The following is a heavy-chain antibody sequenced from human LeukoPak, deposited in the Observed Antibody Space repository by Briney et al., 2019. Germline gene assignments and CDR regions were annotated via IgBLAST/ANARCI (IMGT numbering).Heavy chain of an antibody. Sequence: GGSLRLSRAASGFTVSSNYMNWVRQAPGKGLEWVSVITSGGNTYYADSVKGRFTTSRDNSKNTLYVQMKSLRAEDTAIYYCARGRGYRDYDRPLDYWGQGTLVTVSS. V-gene: IGHV3-53*01. J-gene: IGHJ4*02. CDR1: GFTVSSNY. D-gene: IGHD5-12*01. CDR3: ARGRGYRDYDRPLDY. CDR2: ITSGGNT.